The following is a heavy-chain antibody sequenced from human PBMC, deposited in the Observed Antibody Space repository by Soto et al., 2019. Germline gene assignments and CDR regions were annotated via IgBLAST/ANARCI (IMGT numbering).Heavy chain of an antibody. Sequence: GGSLRLSCAASGFTFSSYATSWVRQAPGKGLEWVLSISGSGAKTYYADSVKGRFTISRDNSKNTLYLQMNSLRAEDTAVYYCAKDWELTDPWGQGTLVTVSS. D-gene: IGHD1-7*01. CDR3: AKDWELTDP. V-gene: IGHV3-23*01. J-gene: IGHJ5*02. CDR1: GFTFSSYA. CDR2: ISGSGAKT.